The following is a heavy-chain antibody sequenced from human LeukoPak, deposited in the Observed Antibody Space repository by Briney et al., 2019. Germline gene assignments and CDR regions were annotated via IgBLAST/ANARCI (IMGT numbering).Heavy chain of an antibody. CDR1: GGSISSYY. CDR3: ARGESYYDSSGYWPFDY. CDR2: IYYRGST. J-gene: IGHJ4*02. Sequence: MPSETLSLTCTVSGGSISSYYWSWIRQPPGKGLEWIGYIYYRGSTNYNPSLKSRVTISVDTSKNQFSLKLSSVTAADTAVYYCARGESYYDSSGYWPFDYWGQGTLVTVSS. D-gene: IGHD3-22*01. V-gene: IGHV4-59*01.